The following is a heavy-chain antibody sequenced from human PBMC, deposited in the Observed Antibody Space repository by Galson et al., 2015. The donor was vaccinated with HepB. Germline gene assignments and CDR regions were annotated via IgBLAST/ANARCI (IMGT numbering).Heavy chain of an antibody. J-gene: IGHJ4*02. CDR3: AKEYSSSWAFDY. D-gene: IGHD6-13*01. CDR2: ISSDDSNQ. Sequence: SLRLSCAASAVIFNTYGIHWVRQAPGKGLEWVALISSDDSNQYYAGSVKGRFTISRDNSKNTVYLQMNSLRADDTAVYYCAKEYSSSWAFDYWGQGTLVTVSS. V-gene: IGHV3-30*18. CDR1: AVIFNTYG.